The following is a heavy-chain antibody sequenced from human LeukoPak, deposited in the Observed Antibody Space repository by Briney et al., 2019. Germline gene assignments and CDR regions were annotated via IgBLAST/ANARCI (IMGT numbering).Heavy chain of an antibody. D-gene: IGHD6-19*01. V-gene: IGHV3-66*01. Sequence: GGSLRLSCAASGFTVSSNYMSWVRQAPGKGLEWVSVIYSGVSTYYADSVKGRFTISRDNSKNTLYLQMNSLRAEDTAVYYCAKDRASGWFVWWGQGTLVTVSS. CDR2: IYSGVST. CDR3: AKDRASGWFVW. CDR1: GFTVSSNY. J-gene: IGHJ5*01.